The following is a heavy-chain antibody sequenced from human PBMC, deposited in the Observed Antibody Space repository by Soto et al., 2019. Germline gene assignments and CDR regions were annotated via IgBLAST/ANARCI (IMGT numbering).Heavy chain of an antibody. CDR1: CFTFISYS. CDR3: ASSIVVVPAAVGTVNYYYGMDV. D-gene: IGHD2-2*01. V-gene: IGHV3-21*01. CDR2: ISSSSSYI. J-gene: IGHJ6*02. Sequence: GGSLRLSCAAPCFTFISYSMNWVLQAPGKGLEWVSSISSSSSYIYYADSVKGRFTISRDNAKNSLYLQMNSLRAEDTAVYYCASSIVVVPAAVGTVNYYYGMDVWGQGTTVTVSS.